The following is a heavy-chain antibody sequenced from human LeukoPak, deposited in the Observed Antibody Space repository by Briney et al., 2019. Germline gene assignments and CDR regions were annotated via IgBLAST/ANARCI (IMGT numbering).Heavy chain of an antibody. V-gene: IGHV3-7*01. CDR3: ARSGGNNYHWALDI. Sequence: GGSLRLSCAASGFTFSSYWMSWVRQAPGKGLEWVANVKEGERYSVDSVKGRFTISGDNAKNSLYLQMNSLRAEDTAVYYCARSGGNNYHWALDIWGQGTMVTVSS. CDR1: GFTFSSYW. CDR2: VKEGER. D-gene: IGHD1/OR15-1a*01. J-gene: IGHJ3*02.